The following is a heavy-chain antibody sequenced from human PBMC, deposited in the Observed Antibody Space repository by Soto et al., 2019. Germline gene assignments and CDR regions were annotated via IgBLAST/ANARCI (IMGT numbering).Heavy chain of an antibody. D-gene: IGHD2-2*01. Sequence: ESLSLACAVSVGSCSGYYWSWIRQPPGKGLEWIGEINHSGSTNYNPSLKSRVTISVDTSKNQFSLKLSSVTAADTAVYYCARGLGVVVPAAMINWFDPWGPGTLVTVSS. CDR2: INHSGST. V-gene: IGHV4-34*01. J-gene: IGHJ5*02. CDR1: VGSCSGYY. CDR3: ARGLGVVVPAAMINWFDP.